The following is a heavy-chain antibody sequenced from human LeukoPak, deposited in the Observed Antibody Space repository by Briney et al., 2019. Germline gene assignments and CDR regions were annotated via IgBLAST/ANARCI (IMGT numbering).Heavy chain of an antibody. D-gene: IGHD2-15*01. CDR3: ATVVPNDYYYYYGMDV. V-gene: IGHV1-69*04. CDR1: GGTFSSYA. J-gene: IGHJ6*02. Sequence: GASVTVSCKASGGTFSSYAISWVRQAPGQGLEWMGRIIPIFGIANYAQKFQGRVTITADKSTSTAYMELSSLRSEDTAVYYCATVVPNDYYYYYGMDVWGQGTTVTVSS. CDR2: IIPIFGIA.